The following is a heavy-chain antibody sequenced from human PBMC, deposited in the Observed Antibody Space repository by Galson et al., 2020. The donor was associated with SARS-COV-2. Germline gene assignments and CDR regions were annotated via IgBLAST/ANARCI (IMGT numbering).Heavy chain of an antibody. CDR3: AREQGVGLCYYYGLDV. J-gene: IGHJ6*02. V-gene: IGHV3-21*06. CDR2: ISSSGSYI. CDR1: GFTFSSYT. D-gene: IGHD3-16*01. Sequence: GGSLRLSCAASGFTFSSYTMNWVRQAPGKGLEWVSSISSSGSYIFYTDSLKGRFTISRDNAKNSLYLQMNSLRAEDTAVYYCAREQGVGLCYYYGLDVWGQGTTVTVPS.